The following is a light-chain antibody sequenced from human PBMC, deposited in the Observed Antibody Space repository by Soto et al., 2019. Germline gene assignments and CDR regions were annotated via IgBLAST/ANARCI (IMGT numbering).Light chain of an antibody. CDR1: NIGSKS. CDR3: QVWDSSSDHHV. V-gene: IGLV3-21*02. Sequence: SSELTQPPSVSVAPGQTARITCGGNNIGSKSVHWYQQKPGHAPVLVVYEDSDRPSGIPERFSGSNSGNTATLTISRVEAGDEADYYCQVWDSSSDHHVFGTGTKLTVL. J-gene: IGLJ1*01. CDR2: EDS.